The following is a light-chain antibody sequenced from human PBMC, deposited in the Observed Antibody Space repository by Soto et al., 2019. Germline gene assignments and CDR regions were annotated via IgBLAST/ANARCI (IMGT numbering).Light chain of an antibody. CDR3: ASYAGTKLFV. J-gene: IGLJ1*01. CDR2: EVT. V-gene: IGLV2-8*01. CDR1: SSDVGGYNY. Sequence: QSALTQPPSASGSRGQSLTISCTGTSSDVGGYNYVSWYQQRPGKAPKLVIYEVTKRPSGVPDRFSGSKSGSTASLTVSGLQADDEAEYYCASYAGTKLFVFGSGTKVTVL.